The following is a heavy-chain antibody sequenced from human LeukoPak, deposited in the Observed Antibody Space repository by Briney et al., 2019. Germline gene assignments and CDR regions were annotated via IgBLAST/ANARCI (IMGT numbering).Heavy chain of an antibody. V-gene: IGHV1-2*02. CDR3: AALQF. J-gene: IGHJ4*02. CDR2: INPNSGGT. Sequence: ASVKVSCKASGYTFTGYYMHWVRQAPGQGLEWMGWINPNSGGTNYAQKFQGRVTMTRDTSTTIVNMELSSLRSEDTAVYYCAALQFWGQGTLVTVSS. CDR1: GYTFTGYY.